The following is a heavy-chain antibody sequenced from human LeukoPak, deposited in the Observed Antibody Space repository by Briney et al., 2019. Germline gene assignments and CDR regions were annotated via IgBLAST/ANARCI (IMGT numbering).Heavy chain of an antibody. D-gene: IGHD2-21*02. CDR3: ATAYCGGDCYPNY. V-gene: IGHV4-39*01. Sequence: SETLSLTCTVSGGSISSSNYYWGCIRQPPGKGLEWIGSIYYSGSTYYNPSLKSRVTISVDTSKNQFSLKLSSVTAADTAVYYCATAYCGGDCYPNYWGQGTPVTVSS. CDR1: GGSISSSNYY. CDR2: IYYSGST. J-gene: IGHJ4*02.